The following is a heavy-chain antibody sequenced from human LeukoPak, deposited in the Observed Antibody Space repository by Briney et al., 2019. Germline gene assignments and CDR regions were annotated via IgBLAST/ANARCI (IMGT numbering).Heavy chain of an antibody. CDR2: IGSSTNYI. Sequence: GGSLRLSCAASGFTFSTYSMNWVRQAPGKGLEWVSSIGSSTNYIYYADSVKGRFTISRDNAKNSLSLQMNSLRAEDTTVYYCARGKYSSSWDPIDYWGQGTLVTVSS. J-gene: IGHJ4*02. CDR3: ARGKYSSSWDPIDY. CDR1: GFTFSTYS. V-gene: IGHV3-21*01. D-gene: IGHD6-13*01.